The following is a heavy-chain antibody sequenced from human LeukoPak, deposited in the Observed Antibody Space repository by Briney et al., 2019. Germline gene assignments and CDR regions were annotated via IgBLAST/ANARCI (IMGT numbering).Heavy chain of an antibody. Sequence: GGSLRLSCAASGFTFSSYSMSWVRQAPGKGLGWTSYTTGSSNTIHYADSVKGRFTISRDNAKNSLYLQMNSLRAEDTAVYYCARDPADYWGQGTLVTVSS. CDR2: TTGSSNTI. J-gene: IGHJ4*02. CDR1: GFTFSSYS. CDR3: ARDPADY. V-gene: IGHV3-48*01.